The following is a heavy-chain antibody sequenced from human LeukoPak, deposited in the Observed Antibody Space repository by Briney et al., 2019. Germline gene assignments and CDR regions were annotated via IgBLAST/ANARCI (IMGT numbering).Heavy chain of an antibody. CDR2: ISYDGSNK. V-gene: IGHV3-30-3*01. CDR1: GFTFSSYA. Sequence: GGSLRLSCAASGFTFSSYAMHWVRQAPGKGLEWVAVISYDGSNKYYADSVKGRFTISRDNSKNTLYLQMNSLRAEDTAVYYCARDITPNYYYYYGMDVWGQGTTVTVSS. CDR3: ARDITPNYYYYYGMDV. J-gene: IGHJ6*02.